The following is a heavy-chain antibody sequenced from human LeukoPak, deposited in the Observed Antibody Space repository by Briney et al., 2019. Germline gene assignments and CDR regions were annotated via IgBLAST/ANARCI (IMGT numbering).Heavy chain of an antibody. Sequence: ASVKVSCKASGYTFTSYDINWVRQATGQGLEWMGWMNPNSGNTGYAQKFQGRVTMTRNTSISTAYMELSSLRSEDTAVYYCARGSLSVRPIAARPGLPYWGQGTLVTVSS. V-gene: IGHV1-8*01. J-gene: IGHJ4*02. CDR3: ARGSLSVRPIAARPGLPY. D-gene: IGHD6-6*01. CDR1: GYTFTSYD. CDR2: MNPNSGNT.